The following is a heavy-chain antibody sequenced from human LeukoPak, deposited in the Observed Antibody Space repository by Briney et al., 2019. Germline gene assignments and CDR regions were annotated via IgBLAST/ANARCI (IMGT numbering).Heavy chain of an antibody. CDR3: ARDRASSGYYETGYDY. CDR1: GYTFTSYG. J-gene: IGHJ4*02. CDR2: ISAYNGNT. D-gene: IGHD3-22*01. V-gene: IGHV1-18*01. Sequence: AAVKVSCKASGYTFTSYGISWVRQAPGQGLEWMGWISAYNGNTNYAQKLQGRVTMTTDTSTSTAYMELSSLRSEDTAVYYCARDRASSGYYETGYDYWGQGTLVTVSS.